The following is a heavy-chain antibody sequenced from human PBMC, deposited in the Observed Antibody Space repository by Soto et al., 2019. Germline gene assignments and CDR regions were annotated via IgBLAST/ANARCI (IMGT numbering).Heavy chain of an antibody. CDR1: GGTFSSYA. CDR3: ASPVDTAMVTAVDGMDV. J-gene: IGHJ6*02. Sequence: QVQLVQSGAEVKKPGSSVKVSCKASGGTFSSYAISWVRQAPGQGLEWLGGIIPIFGTANYAQNFQGRVTITADESTSTAYVELSSLRSEDTAVSYCASPVDTAMVTAVDGMDVWGQGTTVTFSS. D-gene: IGHD5-18*01. CDR2: IIPIFGTA. V-gene: IGHV1-69*01.